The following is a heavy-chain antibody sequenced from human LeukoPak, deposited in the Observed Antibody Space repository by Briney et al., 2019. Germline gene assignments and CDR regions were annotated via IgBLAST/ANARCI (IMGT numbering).Heavy chain of an antibody. J-gene: IGHJ3*02. CDR3: ARILAVAGYAFDI. V-gene: IGHV1-69*05. D-gene: IGHD6-19*01. Sequence: SVKVSCKASGGTFSSYAISWVRQAPGQGLEWMGGIIPIFGTANYALKFQGRVTITTDESTSTAYMELSSLRSEDTAVYYCARILAVAGYAFDIWGQGTMVTVSS. CDR2: IIPIFGTA. CDR1: GGTFSSYA.